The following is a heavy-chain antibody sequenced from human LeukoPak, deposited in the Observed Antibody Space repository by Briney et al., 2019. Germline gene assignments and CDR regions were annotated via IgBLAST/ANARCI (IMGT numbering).Heavy chain of an antibody. D-gene: IGHD3/OR15-3a*01. CDR1: GGSISSGSYY. CDR3: ASSRDSHYYYYGMDV. J-gene: IGHJ6*02. CDR2: IYSSGST. V-gene: IGHV4-61*02. Sequence: SQTLSLTCTVSGGSISSGSYYWSWIRQPAGKRLEWIGRIYSSGSTNYNPSLKSRVTISVDTSKNQLSLKLSSVTAADTAVYYCASSRDSHYYYYGMDVRGQGTTVTVSS.